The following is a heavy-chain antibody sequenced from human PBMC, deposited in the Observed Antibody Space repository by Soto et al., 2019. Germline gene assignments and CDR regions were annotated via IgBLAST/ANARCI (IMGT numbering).Heavy chain of an antibody. J-gene: IGHJ5*02. CDR2: IYYSGTT. D-gene: IGHD2-2*01. V-gene: IGHV4-31*03. Sequence: QVQLQESGPGLVKPSQTLSLTCTVSGGSISSGGYYWSWIRQHPGKGLEWIGYIYYSGTTYYNPSRKSRVTISVDTSKNQFSLKLSSVTAADTAVYYCARQSHCSSTSCYALNWFDPWGQGTLVTVSS. CDR1: GGSISSGGYY. CDR3: ARQSHCSSTSCYALNWFDP.